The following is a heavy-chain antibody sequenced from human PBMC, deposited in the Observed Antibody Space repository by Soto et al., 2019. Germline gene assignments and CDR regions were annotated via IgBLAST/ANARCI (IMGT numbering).Heavy chain of an antibody. D-gene: IGHD3-10*01. J-gene: IGHJ5*02. CDR3: ARDVWSRASGPPDA. V-gene: IGHV3-9*01. Sequence: SLRLSGAASGFSFDDYSMHWVRQAPGKGLEWVTGISWNSGTIGYADSVKGRFTISRDNAKNSLYLQMNSLRAEDTALYYCARDVWSRASGPPDAWGQGTLVTVSS. CDR2: ISWNSGTI. CDR1: GFSFDDYS.